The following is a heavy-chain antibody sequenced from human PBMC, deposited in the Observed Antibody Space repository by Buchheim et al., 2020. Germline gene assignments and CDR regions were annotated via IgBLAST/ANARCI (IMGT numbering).Heavy chain of an antibody. V-gene: IGHV3-30*04. Sequence: QVQLVESGGGVVQPGRSLRLSCAASGFTFSSYAMHWVRQAPGKGLEWVAVISYDGSNKYYAESVKGRFTTSRDNSKNTLYLQMNSLRAEDTAVYYCARAAVGYFDYWGQGTL. D-gene: IGHD6-19*01. CDR3: ARAAVGYFDY. J-gene: IGHJ4*02. CDR2: ISYDGSNK. CDR1: GFTFSSYA.